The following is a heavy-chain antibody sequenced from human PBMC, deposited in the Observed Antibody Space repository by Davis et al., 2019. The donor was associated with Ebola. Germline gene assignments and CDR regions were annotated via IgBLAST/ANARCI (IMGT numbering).Heavy chain of an antibody. D-gene: IGHD5-18*01. V-gene: IGHV4-34*01. CDR3: ARVAAMARFDY. CDR2: IYYSGST. CDR1: GGSFSGYY. Sequence: MPSETLSLTCAVYGGSFSGYYWSWIRQPPGKGLEWIGSIYYSGSTYYNPSLKSRVTISVDTSKNQFSLKLSSVTAADTAVYYCARVAAMARFDYWGQGTLVTVSS. J-gene: IGHJ4*02.